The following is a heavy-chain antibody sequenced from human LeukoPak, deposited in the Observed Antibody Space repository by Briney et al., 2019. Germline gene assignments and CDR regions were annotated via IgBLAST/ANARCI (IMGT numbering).Heavy chain of an antibody. CDR1: GFTFSSYG. CDR2: ISYDGSNK. Sequence: PGGSLRLSCAASGFTFSSYGMHWVRQAPGKGLEWVAVISYDGSNKYYADSVKGRFTISRDNSKNTLYLQMNSLRAEDTAVYYCARDRYCSGGSCRIPDAFDIWGQGTMVTVSS. D-gene: IGHD2-15*01. V-gene: IGHV3-30*03. J-gene: IGHJ3*02. CDR3: ARDRYCSGGSCRIPDAFDI.